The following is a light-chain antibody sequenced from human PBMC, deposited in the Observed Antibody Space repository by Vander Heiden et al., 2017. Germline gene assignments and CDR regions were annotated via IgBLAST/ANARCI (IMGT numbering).Light chain of an antibody. CDR2: DAS. V-gene: IGKV1-5*01. CDR3: QQYNRYSRT. CDR1: QSISSW. J-gene: IGKJ1*01. Sequence: DIQMTQSPSTLSASVGDRVTITCRASQSISSWLAWYQQKPGKAPKLLIYDASSLQSGVPSRFSGSGFGTYFSLTISSLQSDDFATYYCQQYNRYSRTFGQGTKVEIK.